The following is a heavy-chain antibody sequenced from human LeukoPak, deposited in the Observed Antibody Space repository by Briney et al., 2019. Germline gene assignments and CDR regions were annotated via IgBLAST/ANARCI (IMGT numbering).Heavy chain of an antibody. Sequence: SVKVSCKASGGTFSSYAISWVRQAPGQGLEWMGRIIPIFGIANYAQKFHGRVTITADKSTSTAYMELSSLRSEDTAVYYCARGEVVTNWFDPWGQGTLVTVSS. CDR3: ARGEVVTNWFDP. J-gene: IGHJ5*02. CDR2: IIPIFGIA. D-gene: IGHD4-23*01. CDR1: GGTFSSYA. V-gene: IGHV1-69*04.